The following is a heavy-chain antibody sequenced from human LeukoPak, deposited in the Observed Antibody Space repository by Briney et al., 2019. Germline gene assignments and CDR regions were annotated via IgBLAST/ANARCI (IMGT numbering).Heavy chain of an antibody. CDR1: GYTFTAYY. J-gene: IGHJ4*02. V-gene: IGHV1-2*02. CDR2: INPNSAGT. Sequence: ASVKVSCKASGYTFTAYYIHWVRQAPGQGLGWMGWINPNSAGTNCAKNFQGRVTMTRDTSISTAYMELSRLRSDDTAVYYCARIPSSSSSGGGRYWGQGTLVTVSS. D-gene: IGHD6-6*01. CDR3: ARIPSSSSSGGGRY.